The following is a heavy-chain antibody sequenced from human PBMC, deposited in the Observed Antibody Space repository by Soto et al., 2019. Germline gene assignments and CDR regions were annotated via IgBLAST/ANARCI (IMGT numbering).Heavy chain of an antibody. D-gene: IGHD3-3*01. V-gene: IGHV1-69*06. CDR1: GGTFSSYA. CDR3: TRTNYYDSDY. Sequence: QVQLVQSGAEVKKPGSSVKVSCKASGGTFSSYAINWVRQAPAQGLEWMGGIIPIFGTTNYAQKFQGRLTLTADKSTGTAYMELNNLRSEDTAVYYCTRTNYYDSDYWGQGTLVTVSS. J-gene: IGHJ4*02. CDR2: IIPIFGTT.